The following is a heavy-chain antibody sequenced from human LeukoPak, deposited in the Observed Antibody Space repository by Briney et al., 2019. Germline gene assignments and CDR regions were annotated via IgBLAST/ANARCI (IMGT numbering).Heavy chain of an antibody. CDR2: IFGSGGSA. V-gene: IGHV3-23*01. CDR1: GFTFNSYA. CDR3: GKTTTGCSSGRYPGWPVDY. J-gene: IGHJ4*02. D-gene: IGHD6-19*01. Sequence: PGGSLRLSCAASGFTFNSYAMYWVRQAPGKGLEWVSGIFGSGGSAHYADSVKGRFTISRDNSKNTVYLQMDSLRVEDTAVYYCGKTTTGCSSGRYPGWPVDYWGQGTLVTVSS.